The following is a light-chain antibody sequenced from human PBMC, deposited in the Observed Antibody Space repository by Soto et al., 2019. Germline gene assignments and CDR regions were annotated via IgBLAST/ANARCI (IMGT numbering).Light chain of an antibody. V-gene: IGLV2-14*01. CDR1: SSDIGRYNY. Sequence: QSVLTQPASVSGSPGQSITISCTGTSSDIGRYNYVSWFQQLPGKVPKLVIFEVNYRPSGVSDRFSGSKSGNTASLTITGLQAEDEADYYCTSCITANTRCVFGSGTKVTVL. J-gene: IGLJ1*01. CDR2: EVN. CDR3: TSCITANTRCV.